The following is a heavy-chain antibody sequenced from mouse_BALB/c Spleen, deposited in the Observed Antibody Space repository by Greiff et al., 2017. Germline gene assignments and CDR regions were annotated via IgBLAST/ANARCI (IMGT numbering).Heavy chain of an antibody. CDR2: ISNGGGST. Sequence: EVKLVESGGGLVQPGGSLKLSCAASGFTFSSYTMSWVRQTPEKRLEWVAYISNGGGSTYYPDTVKGRFTISRDNAKNTLYLQMSSLKSEDTAMYYCTRDLRDLPTPMDYWGQGTSVTVSS. CDR1: GFTFSSYT. J-gene: IGHJ4*01. V-gene: IGHV5-12-2*01. D-gene: IGHD2-1*01. CDR3: TRDLRDLPTPMDY.